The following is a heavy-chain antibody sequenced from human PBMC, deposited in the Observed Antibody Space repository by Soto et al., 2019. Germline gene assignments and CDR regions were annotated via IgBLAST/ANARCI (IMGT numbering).Heavy chain of an antibody. CDR3: ARFSGLLWFGELLYEATSDACDI. D-gene: IGHD3-10*01. CDR2: INHSGST. Sequence: PSETLSLTCAVYGGSFSGYYWSWIRQPPGKGLEWIGEINHSGSTNYTPSLKSRVIISVDTSKNQFSLKLSSVTAADTAVYYCARFSGLLWFGELLYEATSDACDIWGQGTMVTVS. CDR1: GGSFSGYY. J-gene: IGHJ3*02. V-gene: IGHV4-34*01.